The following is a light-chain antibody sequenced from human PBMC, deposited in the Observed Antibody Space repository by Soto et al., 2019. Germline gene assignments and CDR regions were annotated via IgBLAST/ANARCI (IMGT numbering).Light chain of an antibody. V-gene: IGLV1-44*01. Sequence: QSVLTQPPSASGTPEQRVTISCSGSSSNIGSNTVNWYQQLPGTAPKLLIYSNNQRPSGVPDRFSGSKSRTSASLAISGLQSEDEADYYCAAWDDSLNGDVVFGGGTKLTVL. CDR2: SNN. CDR3: AAWDDSLNGDVV. J-gene: IGLJ2*01. CDR1: SSNIGSNT.